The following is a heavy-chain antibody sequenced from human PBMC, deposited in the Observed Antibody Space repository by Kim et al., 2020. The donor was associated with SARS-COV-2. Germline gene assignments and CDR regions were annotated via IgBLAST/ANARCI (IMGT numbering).Heavy chain of an antibody. V-gene: IGHV3-11*03. CDR2: ISSSSSYT. CDR3: AGLSTRIAAADYYYGMDV. Sequence: GGSLRLSCAASGFTFSDYYMSWIRQAPGKGLEWVSYISSSSSYTNYADSVKGRFTISRDNAKNSLYLQMNSLRAEDTAVYYCAGLSTRIAAADYYYGMDVWGQGTPVTVSS. CDR1: GFTFSDYY. D-gene: IGHD6-13*01. J-gene: IGHJ6*02.